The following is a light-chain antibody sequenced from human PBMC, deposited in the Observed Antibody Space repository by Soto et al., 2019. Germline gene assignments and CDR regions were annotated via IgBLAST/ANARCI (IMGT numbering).Light chain of an antibody. CDR3: SSFTRSNSYV. CDR1: SSDVGAYTY. Sequence: QSALTQPASVSGSPGQSITISCTGTSSDVGAYTYGSWYQQHPGKVPKLMIYDVSDRPSGVSNRFSGSKSGNTASLTISGLQAEDEADYYCSSFTRSNSYVFGTGTKVTVL. V-gene: IGLV2-14*03. J-gene: IGLJ1*01. CDR2: DVS.